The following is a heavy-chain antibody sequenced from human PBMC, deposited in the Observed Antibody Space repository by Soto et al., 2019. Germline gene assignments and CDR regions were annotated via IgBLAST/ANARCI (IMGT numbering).Heavy chain of an antibody. CDR2: ISGGGDGT. D-gene: IGHD2-8*02. V-gene: IGHV3-23*01. Sequence: EVRLLESGGGLVQPGGSLRLSCAASGVTFMHYAMSWVRQAPGKGLEWVSTISGGGDGTYYADSVKGRFTISRDNYRSAVYLQMNSLRADDTAVYYCAKKGLGSLATYCSTGDFHYAFDLWGQGTIVTVSS. CDR3: AKKGLGSLATYCSTGDFHYAFDL. CDR1: GVTFMHYA. J-gene: IGHJ3*01.